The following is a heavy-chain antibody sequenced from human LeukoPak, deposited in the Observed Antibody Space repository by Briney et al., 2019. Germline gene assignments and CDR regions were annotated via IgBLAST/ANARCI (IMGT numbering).Heavy chain of an antibody. D-gene: IGHD3-10*01. V-gene: IGHV3-30*03. CDR1: GFTFDKAW. J-gene: IGHJ4*02. Sequence: GGSLRLSCAASGFTFDKAWMTWVRQAPGKGLEWVAVISYDGSNKYYADSVKGRFTISRDNSKDTLYLQMNSLRAEDTAVYYCARNGFGELNYFDYWGQGTLVTVSS. CDR2: ISYDGSNK. CDR3: ARNGFGELNYFDY.